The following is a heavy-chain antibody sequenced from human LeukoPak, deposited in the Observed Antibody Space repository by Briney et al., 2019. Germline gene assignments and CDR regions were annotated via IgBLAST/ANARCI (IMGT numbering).Heavy chain of an antibody. CDR1: GFTFSSYW. CDR3: ARGEYYDFRSGYPFDY. D-gene: IGHD3-3*01. J-gene: IGHJ4*02. CDR2: IKQDGSEK. Sequence: PGGSLRLSCAASGFTFSSYWMSWVRQAPGKGLEWVANIKQDGSEKYYVDSVKGRFTISRDNAKNSLYLQMNSLRAEDTAVYYCARGEYYDFRSGYPFDYWGQGTLVTVSS. V-gene: IGHV3-7*05.